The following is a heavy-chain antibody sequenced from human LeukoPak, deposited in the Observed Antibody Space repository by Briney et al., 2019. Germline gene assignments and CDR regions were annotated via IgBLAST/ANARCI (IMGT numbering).Heavy chain of an antibody. J-gene: IGHJ4*02. D-gene: IGHD6-19*01. Sequence: PGRSLRLSCAASGFTFSSYEMNSVRQAAGNGLGWLSYISSGSTIYDADSVKGRFTISRDNAKNSLYLQMNSLRAEDTAVYYCARESIAVAGAPFDYWRQGTLVTVSS. CDR3: ARESIAVAGAPFDY. CDR1: GFTFSSYE. V-gene: IGHV3-48*03. CDR2: ISSGSTI.